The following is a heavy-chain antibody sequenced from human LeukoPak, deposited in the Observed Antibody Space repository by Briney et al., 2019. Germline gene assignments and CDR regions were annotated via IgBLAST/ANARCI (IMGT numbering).Heavy chain of an antibody. J-gene: IGHJ6*03. CDR1: GYTFTGYY. CDR3: ARGDLDYGEYYYYYMDV. Sequence: GASVKVSCKASGYTFTGYYMHWVRQAPGQGLEWMGWISPNSGGTNYAQKFQGRVTMTRDTSISTAYMELSRLRSDDTAVYYCARGDLDYGEYYYYYMDVWGKGTTVTISS. V-gene: IGHV1-2*02. CDR2: ISPNSGGT. D-gene: IGHD4-17*01.